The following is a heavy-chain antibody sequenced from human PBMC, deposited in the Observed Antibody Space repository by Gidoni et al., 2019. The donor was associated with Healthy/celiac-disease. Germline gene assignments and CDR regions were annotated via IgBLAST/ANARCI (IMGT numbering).Heavy chain of an antibody. V-gene: IGHV1-18*04. CDR3: ARVVYSYDRPDYYGMDV. Sequence: QVQLVQSVAEVKKPGASVTVSCKASGYTFTSYGISWVRQAPGQGLEWMGWISAYNGNTNYAQKLQGRVTMTTDTSTSTAYKELRSLRSDDTAVYYCARVVYSYDRPDYYGMDVWGQGTTVTVSS. D-gene: IGHD5-18*01. CDR2: ISAYNGNT. CDR1: GYTFTSYG. J-gene: IGHJ6*02.